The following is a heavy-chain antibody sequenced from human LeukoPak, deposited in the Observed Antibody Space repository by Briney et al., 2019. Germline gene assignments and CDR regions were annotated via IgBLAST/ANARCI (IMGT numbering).Heavy chain of an antibody. CDR2: IRSKAYGGTT. Sequence: PGRSLRLSCTASGFTFGDYAMSWFRQAPGKGLEWVGFIRSKAYGGTTEYAASVKGRFTISRDDSKSIAYLQMNSLKTEDTAVYYCARAPSADIVVVPAAMVGKYWGQGTLVTVSS. V-gene: IGHV3-49*03. CDR3: ARAPSADIVVVPAAMVGKY. CDR1: GFTFGDYA. J-gene: IGHJ4*02. D-gene: IGHD2-2*01.